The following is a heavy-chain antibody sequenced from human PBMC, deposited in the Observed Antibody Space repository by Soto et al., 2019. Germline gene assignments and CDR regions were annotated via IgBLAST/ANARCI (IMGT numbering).Heavy chain of an antibody. CDR2: ISYDGSNK. CDR3: AKDLIVGATSEGEDY. J-gene: IGHJ4*02. CDR1: GFTFSSYG. Sequence: QVQLVESGGGVVQPGRSLRLSCAASGFTFSSYGMHWVRQAPGKGLEWVAVISYDGSNKYYADSVKGRFTISRDNSKNTLYLQMNSLRAEDTAVYYCAKDLIVGATSEGEDYWGQGTLVTVAS. D-gene: IGHD1-26*01. V-gene: IGHV3-30*18.